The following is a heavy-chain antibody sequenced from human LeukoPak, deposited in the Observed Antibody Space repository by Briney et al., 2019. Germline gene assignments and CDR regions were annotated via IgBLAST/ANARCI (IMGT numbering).Heavy chain of an antibody. CDR2: ISGSGAST. V-gene: IGHV3-23*01. J-gene: IGHJ4*02. Sequence: GGSLRLSCAASELTFSSFSMSWVRQAPGKGLECVSAISGSGASTVYVDSVKGRFTISRDNSKNTVYLQRNSLRAEDTAVYYCAKASEPTNYFDYWGQGTLVTVSS. CDR1: ELTFSSFS. D-gene: IGHD1-26*01. CDR3: AKASEPTNYFDY.